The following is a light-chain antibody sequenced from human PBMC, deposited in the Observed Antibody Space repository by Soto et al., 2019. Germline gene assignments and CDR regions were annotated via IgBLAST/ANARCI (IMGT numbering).Light chain of an antibody. CDR3: QQYDTYST. CDR1: QSISIW. Sequence: DIQMTQSPSTLAASVGDRVTSTCRASQSISIWLAWYQQKPGKAPKLLIYKASSLGNGVPSRFSGSGSGTEFTLTISSLQPDDFATYYCQQYDTYSTFGQGTKVDIK. V-gene: IGKV1-5*03. CDR2: KAS. J-gene: IGKJ1*01.